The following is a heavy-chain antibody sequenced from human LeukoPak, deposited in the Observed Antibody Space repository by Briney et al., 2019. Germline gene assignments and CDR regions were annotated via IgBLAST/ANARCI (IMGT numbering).Heavy chain of an antibody. CDR3: ARGSGAAARPYYYYYMDV. CDR1: GGSFSGYY. J-gene: IGHJ6*03. D-gene: IGHD6-13*01. V-gene: IGHV4-34*01. CDR2: INHSGST. Sequence: PSETLSLTCAVYGGSFSGYYWSWIRQPPGKGLEWIGEINHSGSTNYNPSLKSRVTISVDTSKNQFSLKLSSVTAADTAVYYCARGSGAAARPYYYYYMDVWGKGTTVTVSS.